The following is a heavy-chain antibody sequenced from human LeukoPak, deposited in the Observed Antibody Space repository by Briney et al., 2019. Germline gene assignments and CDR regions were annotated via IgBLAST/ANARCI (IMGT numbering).Heavy chain of an antibody. V-gene: IGHV3-73*01. Sequence: GGSLRLSCAASGFTFSSYWMHWVRQASGKGLEWVGRIRSKANSYATAYAASVKGRFTISRDDSKNTAYLQMNSLKTEDTAVYYCTREDVGTVTTNYWGQGTLVTVSS. CDR2: IRSKANSYAT. J-gene: IGHJ4*02. D-gene: IGHD4-17*01. CDR1: GFTFSSYW. CDR3: TREDVGTVTTNY.